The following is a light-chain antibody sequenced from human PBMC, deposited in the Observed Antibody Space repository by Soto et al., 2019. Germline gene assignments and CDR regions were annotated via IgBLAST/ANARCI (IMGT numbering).Light chain of an antibody. CDR1: QYIPIY. J-gene: IGKJ5*01. Sequence: EFVLTQSPASLSLSPGDRATLSFTAQQYIPIYLAWYQQKPGQAPRLLIYDASNRATGIPARFSGSGSGTDFALTISSLEPDDFAVYYCHQRADWPITFGQGTRLEIK. V-gene: IGKV3-11*01. CDR3: HQRADWPIT. CDR2: DAS.